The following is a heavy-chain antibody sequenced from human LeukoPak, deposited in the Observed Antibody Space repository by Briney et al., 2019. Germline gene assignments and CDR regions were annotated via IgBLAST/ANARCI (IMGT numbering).Heavy chain of an antibody. CDR2: INNSGST. CDR3: ARGAKMYYDYVWGSSQPRLDY. J-gene: IGHJ4*02. CDR1: GGSFSGYY. V-gene: IGHV4-34*01. D-gene: IGHD3-16*01. Sequence: PSETLSLTCAVYGGSFSGYYWSWIRQPPGKGLEWIGEINNSGSTNYNPSLKSRVTISVDTSKNQFSLKLSSVTAADTAVYYCARGAKMYYDYVWGSSQPRLDYWGQGTLVTVSS.